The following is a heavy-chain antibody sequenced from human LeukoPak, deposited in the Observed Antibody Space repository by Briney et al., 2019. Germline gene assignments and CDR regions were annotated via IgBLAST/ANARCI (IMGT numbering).Heavy chain of an antibody. V-gene: IGHV1-2*02. CDR1: GYTFTGYY. CDR3: ATVPPEMATTYYYGMDV. CDR2: INPNSGGT. Sequence: ASVKVSCKASGYTFTGYYMHWVRQAPGQGLEWMGWINPNSGGTNYAQKFQGRVTMTRDTSISTAYMELSRLRSDDTAVYYCATVPPEMATTYYYGMDVWGQGTTVTVSS. D-gene: IGHD5-24*01. J-gene: IGHJ6*02.